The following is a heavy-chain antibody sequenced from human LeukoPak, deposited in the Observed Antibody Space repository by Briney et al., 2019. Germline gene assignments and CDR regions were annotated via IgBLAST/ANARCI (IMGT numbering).Heavy chain of an antibody. CDR3: PRGPPESGISDY. J-gene: IGHJ4*02. Sequence: ASGKLCSTPAGYTFTTYDINWVRQATGQGLEWMGWINLNSANTGYAHKFKGRVTMTRNTAKSTAYMQLPSLRSEETAQNWLPRGPPESGISDYWCEGTLVTVSS. D-gene: IGHD6-25*01. CDR2: INLNSANT. CDR1: GYTFTTYD. V-gene: IGHV1-8*01.